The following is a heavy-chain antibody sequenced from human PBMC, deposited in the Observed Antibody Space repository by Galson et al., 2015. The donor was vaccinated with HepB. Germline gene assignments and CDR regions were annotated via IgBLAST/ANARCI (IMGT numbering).Heavy chain of an antibody. CDR3: ARHASRGYAPLHYYYYYGMDV. J-gene: IGHJ6*02. D-gene: IGHD5-12*01. CDR1: GYSFTSYW. CDR2: IYPGDSDT. V-gene: IGHV5-51*01. Sequence: QSGAEVKKPGESLKISCKGSGYSFTSYWIGWVRQMPGKGLEWMGIIYPGDSDTRYSPSFQGQVTISADKSISTAYLQWSSLKASDTAMYYCARHASRGYAPLHYYYYYGMDVWGQGTTVTVSS.